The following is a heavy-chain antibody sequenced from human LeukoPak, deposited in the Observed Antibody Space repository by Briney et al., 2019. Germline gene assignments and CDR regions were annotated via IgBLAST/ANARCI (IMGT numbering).Heavy chain of an antibody. CDR1: GFTFSSYA. CDR3: AKQPHYYGSGSYFDY. V-gene: IGHV3-23*01. J-gene: IGHJ4*02. Sequence: GGSLRLSCAASGFTFSSYAMSWVRQAPGKGLEWVSAISGSGGSTYYADSVKGRFTISRDNSKNTLYLQMNSLRAEDTAVHYCAKQPHYYGSGSYFDYWGQGTLVTVSS. D-gene: IGHD3-10*01. CDR2: ISGSGGST.